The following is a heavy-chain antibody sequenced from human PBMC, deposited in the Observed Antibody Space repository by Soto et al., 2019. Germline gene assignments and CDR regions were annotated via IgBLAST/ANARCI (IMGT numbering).Heavy chain of an antibody. CDR2: INRDGSER. Sequence: GWSLRLSCEAYGFTCSSYWMGWFRQAPGKGLEWVANINRDGSERYYVDSVKGRFTISRDNAKNSVYLQMNSLRAEDSAVYYCARDPIRGDGYVFDSWGQGALVTVSS. CDR3: ARDPIRGDGYVFDS. J-gene: IGHJ5*01. D-gene: IGHD5-12*01. CDR1: GFTCSSYW. V-gene: IGHV3-7*01.